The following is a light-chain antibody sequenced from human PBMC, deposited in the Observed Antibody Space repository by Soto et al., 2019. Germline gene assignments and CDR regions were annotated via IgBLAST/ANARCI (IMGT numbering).Light chain of an antibody. V-gene: IGKV1-33*01. J-gene: IGKJ3*01. Sequence: DIQMTQSPSSLSASVGDRVTITYQASQDISNYLNWYQQKPGKAPKLLIYDASNLETGVPSRFSGSGSGTDFTFTISSLQPEDIATYYCQQYDNLPRVFTFGPGTKVDIK. CDR1: QDISNY. CDR3: QQYDNLPRVFT. CDR2: DAS.